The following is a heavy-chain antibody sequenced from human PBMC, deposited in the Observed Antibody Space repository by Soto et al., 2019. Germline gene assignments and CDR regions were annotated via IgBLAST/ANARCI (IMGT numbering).Heavy chain of an antibody. Sequence: AASRVRLNSSVITGSRKKKGKGLEWVSGISGSGDSTYYSVSVKGRFTISRDNSKNTVYLQMNSLRAEDTAKYYCAKYHTPPPSFSVPTPSMLTAYQYGLDVWGQGTTVTGSS. CDR2: ISGSGDST. V-gene: IGHV3-23*01. CDR3: AKYHTPPPSFSVPTPSMLTAYQYGLDV. J-gene: IGHJ6*02. D-gene: IGHD3-9*01. CDR1: RVRLNSSV.